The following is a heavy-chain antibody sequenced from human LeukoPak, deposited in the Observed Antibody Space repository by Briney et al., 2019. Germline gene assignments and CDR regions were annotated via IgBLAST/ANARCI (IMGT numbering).Heavy chain of an antibody. CDR2: INHSGST. V-gene: IGHV4-34*01. CDR3: ARRGSMVRGVPPKNWFDP. Sequence: PSETLSLTCAVYGGSFSGYYWSWIRQPPGKGLEWIGEINHSGSTNYNPSLKSRVTISVDTSKNQFSLKLSSVTAADTAVYYCARRGSMVRGVPPKNWFDPWGQGTLVTVSS. CDR1: GGSFSGYY. D-gene: IGHD3-10*01. J-gene: IGHJ5*02.